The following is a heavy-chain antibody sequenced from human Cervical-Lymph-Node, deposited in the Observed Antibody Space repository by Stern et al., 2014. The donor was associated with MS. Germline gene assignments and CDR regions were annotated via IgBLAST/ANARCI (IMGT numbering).Heavy chain of an antibody. CDR3: ARDPRYPLVAAGSLYYYYGMDV. D-gene: IGHD6-13*01. V-gene: IGHV4-4*02. CDR1: GGSISSNDW. J-gene: IGHJ6*02. Sequence: QVQLQESGPGLVKPSGTLSLTCAVSGGSISSNDWWIWVRQPPGKGLEWIGEINHSGSTTYNPSLKSRVSLSVDNSKNHFSLKLSSVTAADTAVYYCARDPRYPLVAAGSLYYYYGMDVWGQGTTVTVSS. CDR2: INHSGST.